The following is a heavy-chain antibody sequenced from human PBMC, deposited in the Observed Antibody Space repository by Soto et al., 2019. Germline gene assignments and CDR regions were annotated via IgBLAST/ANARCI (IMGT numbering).Heavy chain of an antibody. CDR3: ARRAVTTYHFFDY. V-gene: IGHV3-21*06. CDR1: GFTFSSFD. CDR2: IHRASTYI. Sequence: GGSLRLSCATSGFTFSSFDMDWVRQAPGKGLEWVSSIHRASTYIYYADSVRGRFTISRDNAKSSLYLQMNSLTVEDTAVYYCARRAVTTYHFFDYWGQGALVTVSS. D-gene: IGHD4-17*01. J-gene: IGHJ4*02.